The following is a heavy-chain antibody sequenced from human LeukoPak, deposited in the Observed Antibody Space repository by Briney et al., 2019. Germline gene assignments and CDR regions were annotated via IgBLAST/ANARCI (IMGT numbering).Heavy chain of an antibody. CDR3: ARGKDTVMGNRNFFDY. CDR1: EFTFSSYS. D-gene: IGHD5-18*01. Sequence: GGSLRLSCAASEFTFSSYSMNWVRQAPGKGLEWVSYITNSGNSKSYADSVKGRFTISRDNTKNSLYLQMNGLRAEDTAVYYCARGKDTVMGNRNFFDYWGQGTLVTVSS. CDR2: ITNSGNSK. V-gene: IGHV3-48*01. J-gene: IGHJ4*02.